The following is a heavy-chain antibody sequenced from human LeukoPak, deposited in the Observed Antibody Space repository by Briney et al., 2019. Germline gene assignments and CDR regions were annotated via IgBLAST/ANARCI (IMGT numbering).Heavy chain of an antibody. Sequence: SETLSLTCAVYGGSFSGYYWSWIRQPPGKGLEWIGEINHSGSTNYNPSLKSRVTISVDTSKNQFSLKLSSVTAADTAVYYCARPRPRSKRTSYFDYWGQGTLVTVSS. CDR3: ARPRPRSKRTSYFDY. V-gene: IGHV4-34*01. J-gene: IGHJ4*02. CDR1: GGSFSGYY. D-gene: IGHD2-2*01. CDR2: INHSGST.